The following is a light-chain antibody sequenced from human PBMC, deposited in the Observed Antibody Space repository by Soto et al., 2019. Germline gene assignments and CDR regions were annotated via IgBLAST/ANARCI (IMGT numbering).Light chain of an antibody. CDR3: CSYAGNSEV. CDR2: EVT. V-gene: IGLV2-23*02. J-gene: IGLJ1*01. CDR1: SGDVGGYNL. Sequence: QSVLAQPASVSGSPGQSITIPCTGTSGDVGGYNLVSWYQQHPGKAPKLMIYEVTERPSGVSNRFSGSKSGNTASLTISGLQPDDEADYSCCSYAGNSEVFGTGTKVTV.